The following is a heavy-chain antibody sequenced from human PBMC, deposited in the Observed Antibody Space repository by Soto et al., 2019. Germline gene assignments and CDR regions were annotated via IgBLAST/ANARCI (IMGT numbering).Heavy chain of an antibody. CDR1: GFTFNNHD. CDR3: ARGLLGPGDYYYGMDV. J-gene: IGHJ6*02. V-gene: IGHV3-13*01. Sequence: GGSLRLSCAAFGFTFNNHDMHWVRQATGKGLEWVSGIGVLGDTYYPGSVNGRFTISRENAKNSLYLQINDLRAGDTAVYYCARGLLGPGDYYYGMDVWGQGTTVTVSS. D-gene: IGHD7-27*01. CDR2: IGVLGDT.